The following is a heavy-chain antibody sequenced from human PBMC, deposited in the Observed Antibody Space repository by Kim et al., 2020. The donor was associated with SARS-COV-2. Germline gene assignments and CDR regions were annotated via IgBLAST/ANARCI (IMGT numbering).Heavy chain of an antibody. Sequence: GGSLRLSCAASGFTFSSYGMHWVRQAPGKGLEWVAVIWYDGSNKYYADSVKGRFTISRDNSKNTLYLQMNSLRAEDTAVYYCAKDLTEAVAGRAGGFDPWGQGTLVGVSS. J-gene: IGHJ5*02. V-gene: IGHV3-33*06. CDR1: GFTFSSYG. D-gene: IGHD6-19*01. CDR3: AKDLTEAVAGRAGGFDP. CDR2: IWYDGSNK.